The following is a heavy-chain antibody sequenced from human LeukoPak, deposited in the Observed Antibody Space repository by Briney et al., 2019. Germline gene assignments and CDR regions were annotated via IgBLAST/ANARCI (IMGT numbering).Heavy chain of an antibody. J-gene: IGHJ4*02. V-gene: IGHV4-39*01. D-gene: IGHD1-14*01. CDR1: GGSISSSSYY. CDR3: ARHPPRNTEGFDY. CDR2: IYYSGST. Sequence: SETLSLTCTVSGGSISSSSYYWGWIRQPPGKGLEWIGSIYYSGSTYYNPSLKSRVTISVDTSKNQFSLKLSSVAAADTAVYYCARHPPRNTEGFDYWGQGTLVTVSS.